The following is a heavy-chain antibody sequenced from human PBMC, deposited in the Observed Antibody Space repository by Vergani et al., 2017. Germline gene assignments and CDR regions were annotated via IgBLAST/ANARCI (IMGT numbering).Heavy chain of an antibody. CDR3: ARDLRGSYYYYYMDV. CDR1: GFTFSSYW. J-gene: IGHJ6*03. V-gene: IGHV3-7*01. CDR2: IKQDGSEK. Sequence: EVQLVESGGGLVQPGGSLRLSCAASGFTFSSYWMSWVRQAPGKGLEWVANIKQDGSEKYYVDSVKGRFTISRDNAKNSLYLQMNGLRAEDTAVYYCARDLRGSYYYYYMDVWGKGTTVTVSS. D-gene: IGHD3-16*01.